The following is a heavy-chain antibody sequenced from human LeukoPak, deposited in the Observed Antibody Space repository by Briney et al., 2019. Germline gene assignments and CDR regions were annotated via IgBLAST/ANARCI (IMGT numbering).Heavy chain of an antibody. CDR2: FDPEDGET. CDR1: GYTLTELS. CDR3: ATHVLLWSNYFDY. Sequence: ASVKVSCKVSGYTLTELSMHWVRQAPGKGLEWMGGFDPEDGETTYAQKFQGRVTMTEDTSTDTAYMELSSLRSEDTAVYYCATHVLLWSNYFDYWGQGTLVTVSS. V-gene: IGHV1-24*01. J-gene: IGHJ4*02. D-gene: IGHD3-10*01.